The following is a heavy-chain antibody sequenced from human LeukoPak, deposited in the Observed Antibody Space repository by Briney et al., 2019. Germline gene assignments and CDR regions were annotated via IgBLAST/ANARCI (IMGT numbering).Heavy chain of an antibody. D-gene: IGHD3-22*01. J-gene: IGHJ4*02. Sequence: SETLSLTCAVSGYSISSGYYWGWIRQPPGKGLEWIGSIYHSGSTYYNPSLKSRVTISVDTSKNQFSLKLSSVTAADTDVYYCARRKSSGYYDWWGQGTLVTVPS. CDR2: IYHSGST. CDR3: ARRKSSGYYDW. V-gene: IGHV4-38-2*01. CDR1: GYSISSGYY.